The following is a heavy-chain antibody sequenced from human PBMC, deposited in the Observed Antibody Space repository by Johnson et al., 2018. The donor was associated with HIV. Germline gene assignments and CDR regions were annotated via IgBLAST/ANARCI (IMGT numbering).Heavy chain of an antibody. CDR2: ISYDGSNK. J-gene: IGHJ3*02. V-gene: IGHV3-30-3*01. Sequence: QVQLVESGGGVVQPGRSLRLSCAASGFTFSSYAMHRVRQAPGKGLEWVAVISYDGSNKYYADSVKGRFTISRDNSKNTLYLQMNSLRAEDTAVYYCARDPMVRGAGGFDIWGQGTMVTVSS. CDR1: GFTFSSYA. CDR3: ARDPMVRGAGGFDI. D-gene: IGHD3-10*01.